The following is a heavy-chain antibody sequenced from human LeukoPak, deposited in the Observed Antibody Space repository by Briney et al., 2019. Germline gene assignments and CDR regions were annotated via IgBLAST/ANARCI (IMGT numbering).Heavy chain of an antibody. CDR1: GFTFSSYA. Sequence: GGSLRLSCVASGFTFSSYAMSWVRQAAGKGLEWVSSTSSSGEATYYADSVKGRFTISRDNSRNTLYLQMNSLRAEDTAVYYCAKDRPNYYGTNGHYYRRDGDCWGQGTLVTVSS. CDR3: AKDRPNYYGTNGHYYRRDGDC. D-gene: IGHD3-22*01. V-gene: IGHV3-23*01. J-gene: IGHJ4*02. CDR2: TSSSGEAT.